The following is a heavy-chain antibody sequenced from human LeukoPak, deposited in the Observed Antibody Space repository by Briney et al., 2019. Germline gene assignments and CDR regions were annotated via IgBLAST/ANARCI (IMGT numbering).Heavy chain of an antibody. CDR3: AREGSSWSYYYYYYMDV. CDR2: ISSSSSTI. D-gene: IGHD6-13*01. V-gene: IGHV3-48*04. J-gene: IGHJ6*03. CDR1: GFALSSYG. Sequence: GGSLRLSCVASGFALSSYGMNWVRQAPGQGLEWLSYISSSSSTIYYADSVKGRFTISRDNAKSSLYLQMNNLRGEDTAVYYCAREGSSWSYYYYYYMDVWGKGTTVTVPS.